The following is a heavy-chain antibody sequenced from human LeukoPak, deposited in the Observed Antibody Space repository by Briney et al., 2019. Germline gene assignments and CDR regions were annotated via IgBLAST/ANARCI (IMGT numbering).Heavy chain of an antibody. V-gene: IGHV3-7*01. D-gene: IGHD3-10*01. Sequence: GGSLRLSCAASGFSFSIYWMCWVRQAPGKGLEWVANIKQDGSEKHYVDSVKGRFTISRDNAKNSLYLQMNSLRAEDTAVYYCARVLRGGQDMDVWDKGTTVTVS. CDR3: ARVLRGGQDMDV. CDR1: GFSFSIYW. CDR2: IKQDGSEK. J-gene: IGHJ6*03.